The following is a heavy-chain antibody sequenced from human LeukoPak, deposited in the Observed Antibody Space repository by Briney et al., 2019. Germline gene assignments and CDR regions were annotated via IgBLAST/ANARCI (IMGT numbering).Heavy chain of an antibody. D-gene: IGHD1/OR15-1a*01. V-gene: IGHV1-69*05. CDR2: IIAIFGRA. CDR1: GGTFTSYA. J-gene: IGHJ4*02. Sequence: SVKASCKGSGGTFTSYAISWVGQARGQGGEWMGGIIAIFGRANYAQKFQGRFTITTDESTTTAYMELSSLRSEDTAVYYCSRYGGITGTDYWGQGTLVTVSS. CDR3: SRYGGITGTDY.